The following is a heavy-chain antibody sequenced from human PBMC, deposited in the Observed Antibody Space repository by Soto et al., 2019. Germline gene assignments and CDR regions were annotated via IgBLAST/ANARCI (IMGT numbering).Heavy chain of an antibody. CDR3: ARFYITRRISVSDGTLGM. V-gene: IGHV4-31*02. Sequence: TLSLTCTVSGDSVSNGDYYWSWIRHLPRRGLEWIGYIYHSGSTFYNPSLESRVTISIDTSQSQFSLNVSSVTAADTAVYYCARFYITRRISVSDGTLGMRAQGTIVPVAS. D-gene: IGHD3-10*01. CDR2: IYHSGST. CDR1: GDSVSNGDYY. J-gene: IGHJ3*01.